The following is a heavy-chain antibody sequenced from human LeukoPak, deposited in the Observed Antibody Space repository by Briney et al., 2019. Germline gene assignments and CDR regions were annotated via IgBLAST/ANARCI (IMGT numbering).Heavy chain of an antibody. Sequence: SETLSLTCTVSGGSISSSSYYWGWIRQPPGKGLEWIGSIYYSGSTYYNPSLKSRVTISVDTSKNQFSLKLSSVTAADTAVYYCARGFSRSGWSEFDYWGQGTLVTVSS. CDR1: GGSISSSSYY. CDR2: IYYSGST. D-gene: IGHD6-19*01. J-gene: IGHJ4*02. V-gene: IGHV4-39*07. CDR3: ARGFSRSGWSEFDY.